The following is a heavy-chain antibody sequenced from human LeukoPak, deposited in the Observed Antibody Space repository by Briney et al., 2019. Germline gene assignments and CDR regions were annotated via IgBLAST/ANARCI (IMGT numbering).Heavy chain of an antibody. CDR2: DSNNGNI. V-gene: IGHV4-59*11. J-gene: IGHJ4*02. Sequence: SETLSLTCTVSGSSISSHSWGWIRQPPGKGLEWIGYDSNNGNINYNPALKSRVTISVDTSKRQVSLNLRSVTAADTAVYYCARDNWGSLDYWGQGTLVTVSS. D-gene: IGHD7-27*01. CDR1: GSSISSHS. CDR3: ARDNWGSLDY.